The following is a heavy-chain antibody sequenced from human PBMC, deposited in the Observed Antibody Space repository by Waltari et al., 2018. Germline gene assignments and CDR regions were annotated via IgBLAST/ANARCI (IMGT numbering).Heavy chain of an antibody. CDR2: ISSSSSTR. CDR1: GFTFSSYS. Sequence: EVQLVESGGGLVQPGGSLRLSCAASGFTFSSYSMNWVRQAPGKGLEWVSYISSSSSTRYYADSVKGRFTISRDNAKNSLYLQMNSLRAEDTAVYYCARDRSSYDSSGFLFDYWGQGTLVTVSS. CDR3: ARDRSSYDSSGFLFDY. J-gene: IGHJ4*02. V-gene: IGHV3-48*04. D-gene: IGHD3-22*01.